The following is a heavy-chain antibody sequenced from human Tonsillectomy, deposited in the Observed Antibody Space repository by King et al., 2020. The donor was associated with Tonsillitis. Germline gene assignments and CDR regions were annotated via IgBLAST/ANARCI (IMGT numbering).Heavy chain of an antibody. D-gene: IGHD2-15*01. CDR3: ARDRGGSPTPAFDC. V-gene: IGHV4-31*03. CDR1: NGSITTGGYS. CDR2: IYYSGGG. Sequence: VQLQESGPGLVKPSQTLSLTCTVSNGSITTGGYSWSWIRRHPGKGLEWIGNIYYSGGGYYNPSLKSRVTFSVDGSKNQLSLKVTSVTPADTAVYYCARDRGGSPTPAFDCWGLGILVTVSS. J-gene: IGHJ4*02.